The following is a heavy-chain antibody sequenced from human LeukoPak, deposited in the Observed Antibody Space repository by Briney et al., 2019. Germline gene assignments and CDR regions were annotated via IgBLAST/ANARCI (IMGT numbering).Heavy chain of an antibody. CDR2: INPSSGGT. Sequence: VASVKVSCKTSGYIFSGYYMHWVRQAPGRGLEWMGCINPSSGGTNYTQKFQGRVTMTRDMSISTAYMELSRLRSDDTAVYYCARGARMYYYDSSGYNDYWGQGTLVTVSS. D-gene: IGHD3-22*01. V-gene: IGHV1-2*02. J-gene: IGHJ4*02. CDR3: ARGARMYYYDSSGYNDY. CDR1: GYIFSGYY.